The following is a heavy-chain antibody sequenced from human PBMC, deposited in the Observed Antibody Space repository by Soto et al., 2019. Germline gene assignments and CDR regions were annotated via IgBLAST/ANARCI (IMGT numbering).Heavy chain of an antibody. CDR3: ARVNKYSSPLKGRFDP. V-gene: IGHV5-51*01. CDR2: IYPSDSDT. Sequence: GESLKISSKASGYTFTSYWIAWVRQIPGKGLECVGIIYPSDSDTRYSPSSQGQLTISADKSLSTAYLQWSSLQASDTAIYYCARVNKYSSPLKGRFDPWGPGTLVTVSS. D-gene: IGHD2-15*01. CDR1: GYTFTSYW. J-gene: IGHJ5*02.